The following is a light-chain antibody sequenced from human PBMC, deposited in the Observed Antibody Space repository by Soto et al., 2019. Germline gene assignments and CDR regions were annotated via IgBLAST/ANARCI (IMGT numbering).Light chain of an antibody. J-gene: IGKJ2*01. V-gene: IGKV2-28*01. CDR1: QSLLHSNGYNY. Sequence: DIVMTQSPLSLPVTPGEPASISCRSSQSLLHSNGYNYLDWYLQKPGQSPQLLIYLGSNRSSGVPDRFSGSGSGTDFTLKISRVEAEDVGVYYCMQALQTPTFGQGXXLEIK. CDR3: MQALQTPT. CDR2: LGS.